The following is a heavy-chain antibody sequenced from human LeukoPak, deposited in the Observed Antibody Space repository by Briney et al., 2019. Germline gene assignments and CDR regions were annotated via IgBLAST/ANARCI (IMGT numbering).Heavy chain of an antibody. Sequence: GASVKVSCKASGYTFTSYGIGWVRQAPGQGLEWMGWISAYNGNTNYAQKLQGRVTMTTDTSTSTAYMELRSLRSDDTAVYYCARWGHYYYDSSGYDGKDYWGQGTLVTVS. D-gene: IGHD3-22*01. V-gene: IGHV1-18*01. CDR1: GYTFTSYG. CDR3: ARWGHYYYDSSGYDGKDY. CDR2: ISAYNGNT. J-gene: IGHJ4*02.